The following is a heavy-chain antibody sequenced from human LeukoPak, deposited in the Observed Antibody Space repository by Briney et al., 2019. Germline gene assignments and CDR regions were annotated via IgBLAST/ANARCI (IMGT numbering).Heavy chain of an antibody. V-gene: IGHV3-48*02. CDR1: GFAFSTYN. CDR3: ARYFDHNGNYSDQ. D-gene: IGHD3-3*01. J-gene: IGHJ5*02. CDR2: ISSSGDTV. Sequence: GGSLRLSCAASGFAFSTYNIHWVRQAPGKGLEWVSYISSSGDTVYYPDSVKGRFTISRDNAKNSLYLQMNSLRDEDTAVYYFARYFDHNGNYSDQWAQGTLATVSS.